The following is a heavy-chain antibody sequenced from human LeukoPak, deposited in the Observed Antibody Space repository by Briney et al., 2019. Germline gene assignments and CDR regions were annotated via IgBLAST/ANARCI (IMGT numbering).Heavy chain of an antibody. CDR2: IYPGYSDA. J-gene: IGHJ4*02. V-gene: IGHV5-51*01. CDR1: GYILTNNW. CDR3: ARRSGSYYFDY. D-gene: IGHD1-26*01. Sequence: GESLKISCKVSGYILTNNWIGWVRQVPGKGLEWMGLIYPGYSDAKYSPSFQGQVTISADKSISTAYLQWSSLKASDTAMYYCARRSGSYYFDYWGQGTLVTVSS.